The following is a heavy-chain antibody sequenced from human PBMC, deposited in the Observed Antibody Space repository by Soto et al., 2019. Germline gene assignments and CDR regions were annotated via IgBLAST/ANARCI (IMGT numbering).Heavy chain of an antibody. Sequence: GGSLRLSCAASGFTFANCDMHWVRQAPGKGLEWMALILHDGSAEYYADSVKGRFTISRDNSKSTLYLQVNSLSAEDTGVYYCARSRDGYSFYFYYGMDVWGQGTTVTVSS. CDR1: GFTFANCD. CDR2: ILHDGSAE. V-gene: IGHV3-30*03. CDR3: ARSRDGYSFYFYYGMDV. D-gene: IGHD4-4*01. J-gene: IGHJ6*02.